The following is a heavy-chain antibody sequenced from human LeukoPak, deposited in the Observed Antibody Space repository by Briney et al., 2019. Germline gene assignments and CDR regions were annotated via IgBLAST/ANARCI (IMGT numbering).Heavy chain of an antibody. Sequence: SGTLSLTCAVSGGSISSSNWWSWVRQPPGKGLEWIGEIYHSGSTNYNPSLKSRVTISVDKSKNQFSLKLSSVTAADTAVYYCAKETWARSGYYRAEYFQHWGQGTLVTVSS. CDR3: AKETWARSGYYRAEYFQH. CDR1: GGSISSSNW. D-gene: IGHD3-22*01. V-gene: IGHV4-4*02. CDR2: IYHSGST. J-gene: IGHJ1*01.